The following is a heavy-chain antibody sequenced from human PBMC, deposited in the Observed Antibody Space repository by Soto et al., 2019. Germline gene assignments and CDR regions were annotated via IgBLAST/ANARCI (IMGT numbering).Heavy chain of an antibody. V-gene: IGHV3-74*01. J-gene: IGHJ6*02. CDR1: GFTFSSYW. CDR3: ASQYCSGGSCYPYYYGMDV. D-gene: IGHD2-15*01. Sequence: PGGSLRLSCAASGFTFSSYWMHWVRQAPGKGLVWVSRINSDGSSTSYADSVKGRFTISRDNAKNTLYLQMNSLRAEDTAVYYCASQYCSGGSCYPYYYGMDVWGQGTTVTVSS. CDR2: INSDGSST.